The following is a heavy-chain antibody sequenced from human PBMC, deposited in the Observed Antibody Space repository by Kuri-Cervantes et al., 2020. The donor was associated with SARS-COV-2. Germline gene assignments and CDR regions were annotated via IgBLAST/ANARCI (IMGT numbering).Heavy chain of an antibody. J-gene: IGHJ3*02. CDR1: GFTFSSYA. CDR2: ISYDGSNK. V-gene: IGHV3-30-3*01. CDR3: AKDIFIVVVPAATEYDAFDI. Sequence: PGGSLRLSCAASGFTFSSYAMHWVRQAPGKGLEWVAVISYDGSNKYYADSVKGRFTISRDNSKNTLYLQMNSLRAEDTAVYYCAKDIFIVVVPAATEYDAFDIWGQGTMVTVSS. D-gene: IGHD2-2*01.